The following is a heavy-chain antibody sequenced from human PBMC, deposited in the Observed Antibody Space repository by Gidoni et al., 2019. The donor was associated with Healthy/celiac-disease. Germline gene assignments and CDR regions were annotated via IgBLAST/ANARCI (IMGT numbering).Heavy chain of an antibody. Sequence: QVQLVQSGAEVKKPAASVKVSCQASGYTFPSSYMHWVRQAPGQGLEWMGIINPSGGSTSYAQKFQGRVTMTRDTSTSTVYMELSSLRSEDTAVYYCARDRYGLRFGFDYWGQGTLVTVSS. V-gene: IGHV1-46*01. CDR2: INPSGGST. J-gene: IGHJ4*02. CDR1: GYTFPSSY. CDR3: ARDRYGLRFGFDY. D-gene: IGHD3-3*01.